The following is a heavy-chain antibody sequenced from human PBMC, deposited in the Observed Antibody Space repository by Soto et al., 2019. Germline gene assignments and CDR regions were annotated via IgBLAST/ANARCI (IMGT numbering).Heavy chain of an antibody. J-gene: IGHJ4*02. D-gene: IGHD1-26*01. CDR2: IYYSGST. CDR1: GDSISSYY. Sequence: SETLSLTCTVSGDSISSYYWSWIRQPPGKGLEWIGSIYYSGSTNYNPSLKSRVTISVDKSKNQFSLKLSSVTAADTAVYYCARLGGSYAVPHFDYWGQGTLVTVSS. CDR3: ARLGGSYAVPHFDY. V-gene: IGHV4-59*08.